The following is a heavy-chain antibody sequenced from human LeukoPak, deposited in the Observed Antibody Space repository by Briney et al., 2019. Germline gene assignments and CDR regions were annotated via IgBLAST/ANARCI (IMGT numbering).Heavy chain of an antibody. D-gene: IGHD1-26*01. J-gene: IGHJ4*02. CDR3: ARDFSSGSYYGDYYFDY. CDR2: INGRGGST. V-gene: IGHV3-23*01. Sequence: GGSLRLSCAASGFTFSSYGMSWVRQAPGKGLDWVSGINGRGGSTYYADSVKGRFTISRDNSKNSLYLQMNSLRAEDTAVYYCARDFSSGSYYGDYYFDYWGQGTLVTVSS. CDR1: GFTFSSYG.